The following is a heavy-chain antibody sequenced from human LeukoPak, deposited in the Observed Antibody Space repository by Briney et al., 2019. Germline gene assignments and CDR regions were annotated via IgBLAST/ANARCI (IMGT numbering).Heavy chain of an antibody. V-gene: IGHV3-48*01. CDR3: ARDKLQGRVPTFWY. Sequence: GGSLRLSCAASGFTFSSYSMKWVRQAPGKGLEGVSYISSSSSTIYYADSVKGRFTISRDNAKNSLYLQMNSLRAEDTAVYYCARDKLQGRVPTFWYWGQGTLVTVSS. D-gene: IGHD3-16*01. J-gene: IGHJ4*02. CDR2: ISSSSSTI. CDR1: GFTFSSYS.